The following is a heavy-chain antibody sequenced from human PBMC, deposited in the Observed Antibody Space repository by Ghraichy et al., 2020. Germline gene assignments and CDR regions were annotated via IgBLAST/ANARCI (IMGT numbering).Heavy chain of an antibody. J-gene: IGHJ4*02. CDR1: GFTFSSYA. CDR2: DGYSK. Sequence: CAASGFTFSSYAMHWVRQAPGKGLEWVAVDGYSKYYGDSVKGRFTVSRDNSKNTLYLQMNSLRTEDTAVYYCARERREATIMLGDYWGRGTLVTVSS. D-gene: IGHD1-26*01. V-gene: IGHV3-30*04. CDR3: ARERREATIMLGDY.